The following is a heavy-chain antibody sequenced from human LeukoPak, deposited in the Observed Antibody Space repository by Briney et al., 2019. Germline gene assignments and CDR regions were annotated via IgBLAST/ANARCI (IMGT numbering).Heavy chain of an antibody. CDR2: IIPILGTA. CDR1: GDTFSSYA. Sequence: SVKVSCKASGDTFSSYAISWVRQAPGQGLEWMGGIIPILGTANYAQKFQGRVTITADKSTSTAYMELSSLRSEDTAVYYCAGAGDNDFWSGSDGGDNWFDPWGQGTLVTVSS. V-gene: IGHV1-69*06. D-gene: IGHD3-3*01. CDR3: AGAGDNDFWSGSDGGDNWFDP. J-gene: IGHJ5*02.